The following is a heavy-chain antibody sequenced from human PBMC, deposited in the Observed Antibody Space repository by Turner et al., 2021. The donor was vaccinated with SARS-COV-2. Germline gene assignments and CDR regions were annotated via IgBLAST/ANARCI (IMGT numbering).Heavy chain of an antibody. Sequence: LQLQESGPGLVKPSETLSLTCTVPGGSITKNYDYWGWFRQPPGKGLEWIGSIYYSGNTYYNPSLKSRVIISVDTSKSQFSLKLSSVTAADTAVYYCARLPERYFFDYWGQGALVTVSS. CDR2: IYYSGNT. V-gene: IGHV4-39*01. J-gene: IGHJ4*02. CDR1: GGSITKNYDY. CDR3: ARLPERYFFDY.